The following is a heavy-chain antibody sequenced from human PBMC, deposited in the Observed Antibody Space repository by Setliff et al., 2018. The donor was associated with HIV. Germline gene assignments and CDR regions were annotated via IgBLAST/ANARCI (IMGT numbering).Heavy chain of an antibody. Sequence: ASVKVSCKASGYTFISYAIHWVRQAPGQSLEWMGWITGGSGNTKYSEKFQGRVTLTRDTSASTAYMELSSLRSEDTAVYYCARKGSGSSFDFEYWGQGTRGTVSS. J-gene: IGHJ4*02. CDR2: ITGGSGNT. V-gene: IGHV1-3*01. CDR1: GYTFISYA. D-gene: IGHD3-10*01. CDR3: ARKGSGSSFDFEY.